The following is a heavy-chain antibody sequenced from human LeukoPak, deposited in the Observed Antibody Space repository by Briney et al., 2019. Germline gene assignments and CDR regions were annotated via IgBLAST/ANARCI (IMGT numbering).Heavy chain of an antibody. Sequence: GRSLRLSCAASGFTFDDYAMHWVRQAPGKGLEWVSGISWNSGSIGCADSVKGRFTISRDNAKNSLYLQMNSLRAEDTALYYCAKDMGQWLAEGWFDPWGQGTLVTVSS. J-gene: IGHJ5*02. D-gene: IGHD6-19*01. V-gene: IGHV3-9*01. CDR2: ISWNSGSI. CDR3: AKDMGQWLAEGWFDP. CDR1: GFTFDDYA.